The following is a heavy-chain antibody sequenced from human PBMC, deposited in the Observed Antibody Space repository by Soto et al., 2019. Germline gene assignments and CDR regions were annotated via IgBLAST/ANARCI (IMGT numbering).Heavy chain of an antibody. CDR1: GGSISSYY. CDR3: ARCPYYDFWSGYSTPFVLFDY. CDR2: IYYSGST. V-gene: IGHV4-59*01. J-gene: IGHJ4*02. D-gene: IGHD3-3*01. Sequence: SETLSLTCTVSGGSISSYYWSWIRQPPGKGLEWIGYIYYSGSTNYNPSLKSRVTISVDTSKNQFSLKLSSVTAADTAVYYCARCPYYDFWSGYSTPFVLFDYWGQGTLVTVSS.